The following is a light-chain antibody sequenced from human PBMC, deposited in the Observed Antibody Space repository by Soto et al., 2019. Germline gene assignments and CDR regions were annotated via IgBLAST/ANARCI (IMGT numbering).Light chain of an antibody. CDR2: GAS. V-gene: IGKV1-12*01. Sequence: DIQMSQSPSSVSASVGDRVTITCRASQDIGSWLAWYQQKPGKVPDLLIYGASSLQSGVPSRFYGSGSGTDFTLTISSLQPEHFATYYCQQGGSFPITFGQGTRLE. CDR3: QQGGSFPIT. J-gene: IGKJ5*01. CDR1: QDIGSW.